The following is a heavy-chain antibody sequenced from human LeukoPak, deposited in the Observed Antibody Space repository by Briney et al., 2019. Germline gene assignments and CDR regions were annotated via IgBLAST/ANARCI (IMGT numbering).Heavy chain of an antibody. CDR3: ARPQRPRRGYCSSTSCYGGSGNWFDP. V-gene: IGHV4-39*07. D-gene: IGHD2-2*01. Sequence: PSETLSLTCTVSGGSISNSNYYWGWIRQAPGKGLEWIGTIDYSGTSHYNPSLKSRVTISVDTSKNQFSLKLSSVTAADTAVYYCARPQRPRRGYCSSTSCYGGSGNWFDPWGQGTLVTVSS. CDR1: GGSISNSNYY. J-gene: IGHJ5*02. CDR2: IDYSGTS.